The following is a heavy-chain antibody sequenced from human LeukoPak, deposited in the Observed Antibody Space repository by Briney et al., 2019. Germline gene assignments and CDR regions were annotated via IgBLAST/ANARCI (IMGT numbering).Heavy chain of an antibody. CDR1: GGSISSYY. CDR3: ARMYYNILTGYYVYFDY. J-gene: IGHJ4*02. D-gene: IGHD3-9*01. CDR2: IYYSGST. Sequence: SETLSLTCTVSGGSISSYYWSWIRQPPGKGLEWIGYIYYSGSTNYNPSLKSRVTISVDTSKNQFSLKLSSVTAADTAVYYCARMYYNILTGYYVYFDYWGQGTLVTVSS. V-gene: IGHV4-59*01.